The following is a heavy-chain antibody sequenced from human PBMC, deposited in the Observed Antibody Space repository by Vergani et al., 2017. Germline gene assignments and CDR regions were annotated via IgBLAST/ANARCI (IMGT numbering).Heavy chain of an antibody. D-gene: IGHD3-22*01. CDR2: IYTSGST. CDR1: GGSISSGPYY. J-gene: IGHJ4*02. Sequence: QVQLQESGPGLVKPSQTLSLTCTVSGGSISSGPYYWSWIRQPAGKGLEWIGRIYTSGSTDYNPSLKSRVTMSVDTSKNQVSLKLSSVNAADTAVYYCARTHYYDSSAYWGLVDYWGQGTLVTVSS. V-gene: IGHV4-61*02. CDR3: ARTHYYDSSAYWGLVDY.